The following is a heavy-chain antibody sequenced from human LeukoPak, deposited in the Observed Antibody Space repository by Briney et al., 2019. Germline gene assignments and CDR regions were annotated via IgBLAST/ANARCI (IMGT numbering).Heavy chain of an antibody. D-gene: IGHD2-2*01. Sequence: PGGSLRLSCAASGFTFSNAWMSWVRQDPGKGLEWVGRIKSKTDGGTTDYAAPVKGRFTISRDDSKNTLYLQMNSLKTEDTAVYYCTTDIVVVPAANDAFDIWGQGTMVTVSS. CDR1: GFTFSNAW. J-gene: IGHJ3*02. CDR3: TTDIVVVPAANDAFDI. CDR2: IKSKTDGGTT. V-gene: IGHV3-15*01.